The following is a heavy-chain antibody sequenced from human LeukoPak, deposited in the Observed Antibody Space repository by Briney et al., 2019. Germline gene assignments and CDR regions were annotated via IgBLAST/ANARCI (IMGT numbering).Heavy chain of an antibody. D-gene: IGHD3-3*01. CDR2: INHSGST. J-gene: IGHJ5*02. V-gene: IGHV4-34*01. CDR1: GGSFSGYY. Sequence: SETLSPTCAVYGGSFSGYYWSWIRQPPGRGLEWIGEINHSGSTNYNPSLKSRVTISADTSKNQFSLKLSSVTAADTAVYYCARGVDIWSGLNWFDPWGQGTLVTVSS. CDR3: ARGVDIWSGLNWFDP.